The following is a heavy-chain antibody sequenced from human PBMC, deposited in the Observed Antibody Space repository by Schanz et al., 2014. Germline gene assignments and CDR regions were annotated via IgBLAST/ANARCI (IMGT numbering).Heavy chain of an antibody. V-gene: IGHV3-30*18. D-gene: IGHD5-12*01. Sequence: VQLLESGGGLVQPGGSLRLSCAASGFNFSNYDIHWVRQAPGKGLEWVALIYYNGTNKYYADSVKGRFTISRDNSQNTLYLQMNTLRTEDAAVYYCAKELNRRGGQTNFYYYYGMDVWGQGTTVTVSS. J-gene: IGHJ6*02. CDR1: GFNFSNYD. CDR3: AKELNRRGGQTNFYYYYGMDV. CDR2: IYYNGTNK.